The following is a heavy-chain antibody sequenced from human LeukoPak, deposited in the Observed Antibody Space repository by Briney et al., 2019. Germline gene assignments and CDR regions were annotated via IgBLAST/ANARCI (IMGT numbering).Heavy chain of an antibody. J-gene: IGHJ5*02. Sequence: TSETLSLTCAVYGGSFSGYYWSWIRQPPGKGLEWIGEINHSGSTNYNPSLKSRVTISVDTSKNQFSLKLSSVTAADTAVYYCARARRLWFGELLSWGQGTLVTVSS. CDR2: INHSGST. CDR3: ARARRLWFGELLS. D-gene: IGHD3-10*01. CDR1: GGSFSGYY. V-gene: IGHV4-34*01.